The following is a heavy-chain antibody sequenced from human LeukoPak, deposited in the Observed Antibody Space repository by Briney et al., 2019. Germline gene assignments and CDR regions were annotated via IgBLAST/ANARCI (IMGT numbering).Heavy chain of an antibody. CDR1: GGSISTYY. V-gene: IGHV4-59*12. CDR3: ARGRSYYDSTGYAY. Sequence: SETLSLTCTVSGGSISTYYWSWIRQPPGKGLEWIGYIYYSGNANYNPSLKSRVTISVDTSKNQFSLKLTSVSAADTAVYYCARGRSYYDSTGYAYWGQGTQVTVSS. CDR2: IYYSGNA. D-gene: IGHD3-22*01. J-gene: IGHJ4*02.